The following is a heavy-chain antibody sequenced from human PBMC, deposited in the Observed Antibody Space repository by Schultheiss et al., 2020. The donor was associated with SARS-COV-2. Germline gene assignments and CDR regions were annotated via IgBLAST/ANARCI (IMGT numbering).Heavy chain of an antibody. V-gene: IGHV4-38-2*01. CDR1: GYSISSGYY. CDR2: IYYSGST. CDR3: ASRAAAGSY. D-gene: IGHD6-13*01. J-gene: IGHJ4*02. Sequence: SETLSLTCAVSGYSISSGYYWSWIRQPPGKGLEWIGYIYYSGSTNYNPSLKSRVTISVDTSKNQFSLKLSSVTAADTAVYYCASRAAAGSYWGQGTLVTVSS.